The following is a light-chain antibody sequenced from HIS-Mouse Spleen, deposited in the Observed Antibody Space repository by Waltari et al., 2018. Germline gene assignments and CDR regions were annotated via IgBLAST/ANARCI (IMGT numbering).Light chain of an antibody. CDR2: DVS. Sequence: QSALTQPASVSGSPGQSITISCTGTSSDVGGYNYVSWYQQHPGKAPKLLLYDVSNRPSWVSNRFSGSKSGNTASLTISGLQAEDEADYYCSSYTSSSTYVFGTGTKVTVL. CDR3: SSYTSSSTYV. J-gene: IGLJ1*01. CDR1: SSDVGGYNY. V-gene: IGLV2-14*03.